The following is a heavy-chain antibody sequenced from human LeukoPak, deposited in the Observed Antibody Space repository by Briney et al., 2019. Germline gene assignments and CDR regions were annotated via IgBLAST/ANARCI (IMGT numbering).Heavy chain of an antibody. CDR1: GYTLTELS. CDR2: FDPEDGET. Sequence: ASVKVSCKVSGYTLTELSMHWVRQAPGKGLEGMGGFDPEDGETIYAQKFQGRVTMTEDTSTDTAYMELSSLRSEDTAVYYCATGRGTMVRGVIRGVWFDPWGQGTAVTVSS. J-gene: IGHJ5*02. CDR3: ATGRGTMVRGVIRGVWFDP. V-gene: IGHV1-24*01. D-gene: IGHD3-10*01.